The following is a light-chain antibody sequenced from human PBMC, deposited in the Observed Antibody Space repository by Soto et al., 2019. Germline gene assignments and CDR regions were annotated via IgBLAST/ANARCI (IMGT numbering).Light chain of an antibody. CDR3: SSYPPTSTLV. CDR1: SSDLGGYNY. J-gene: IGLJ2*01. Sequence: QSVLTQPASVSGSPGQSITFSCTGTSSDLGGYNYVSWYQQHPGKAPKLVIYDVSNRPSCVSNRFYGSKSGNTASLTISGLQGDDEGDYSCSSYPPTSTLVFGGGTKLTLL. V-gene: IGLV2-14*03. CDR2: DVS.